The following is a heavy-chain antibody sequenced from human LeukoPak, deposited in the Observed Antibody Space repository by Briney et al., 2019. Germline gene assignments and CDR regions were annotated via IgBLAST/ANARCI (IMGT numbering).Heavy chain of an antibody. V-gene: IGHV1-2*02. J-gene: IGHJ4*02. D-gene: IGHD3-10*01. Sequence: GASVKVSCKASGYTFTAYYLHWVRQAPGQGLEWMGWINPNSGGTNYAQKFQGRVTMTRDTSISTSYMELSRLRSDDTAVYYCARVYDIYGSGSHSDYWGQGTLVTVSS. CDR2: INPNSGGT. CDR3: ARVYDIYGSGSHSDY. CDR1: GYTFTAYY.